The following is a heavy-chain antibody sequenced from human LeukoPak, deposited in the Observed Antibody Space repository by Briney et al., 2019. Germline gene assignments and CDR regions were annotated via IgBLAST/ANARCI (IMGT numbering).Heavy chain of an antibody. Sequence: PGGSLRLSCAASGFTFTSYSMNWVRQAPGKGLEWVSSISGSGNHIFYADSVKGRFTISRDNAKNSLYLQMNSLRAEDTAVYYCARDKAVAETGSGMDVWGQGTTVTVSS. J-gene: IGHJ6*02. D-gene: IGHD6-19*01. V-gene: IGHV3-21*01. CDR1: GFTFTSYS. CDR2: ISGSGNHI. CDR3: ARDKAVAETGSGMDV.